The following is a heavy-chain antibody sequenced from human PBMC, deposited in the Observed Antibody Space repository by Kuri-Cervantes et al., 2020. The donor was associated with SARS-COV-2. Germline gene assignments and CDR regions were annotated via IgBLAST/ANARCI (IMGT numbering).Heavy chain of an antibody. V-gene: IGHV3-23*01. CDR1: GFTFSNYA. Sequence: GESLKISCAASGFTFSNYAMSWVRQAPGMGLEWVSAIGASGATTYYADSVKGRFTISRDSSKSTVYVQMNSLRAEDTAVYYCAREFSAMVGAPTAAFDIWGQGTMVTVSS. CDR2: IGASGATT. D-gene: IGHD1-26*01. J-gene: IGHJ3*02. CDR3: AREFSAMVGAPTAAFDI.